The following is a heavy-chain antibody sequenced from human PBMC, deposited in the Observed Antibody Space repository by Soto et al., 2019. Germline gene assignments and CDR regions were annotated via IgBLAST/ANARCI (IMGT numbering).Heavy chain of an antibody. CDR2: MNLNGGNT. V-gene: IGHV1-8*01. CDR1: GDTFTGDE. D-gene: IGHD3-16*01. J-gene: IGHJ6*03. Sequence: QVQLVQSGAEVKKPGASVKVSCKASGDTFTGDEITWVRQATGQGLEWMGWMNLNGGNTGYAQTFQGRVSMTGPPSISTAYMELSSLRSEDTAVYYCARVPRGSRYFYYLDVWGKGTTVIVSS. CDR3: ARVPRGSRYFYYLDV.